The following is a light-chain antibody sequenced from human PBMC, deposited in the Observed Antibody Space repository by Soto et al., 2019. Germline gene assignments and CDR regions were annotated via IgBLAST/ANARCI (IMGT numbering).Light chain of an antibody. CDR1: SSEVGGYNY. J-gene: IGLJ1*01. Sequence: QSVLTQPASVSGSPGQSITISCTGTSSEVGGYNYVSWYQQHPGKAPKLMIYDVSNRPSGVSNRFSGSKSGNTASLTISGFQAEDEAVYYGSSYTSRSTLVFGIGTKVTVL. CDR3: SSYTSRSTLV. CDR2: DVS. V-gene: IGLV2-14*01.